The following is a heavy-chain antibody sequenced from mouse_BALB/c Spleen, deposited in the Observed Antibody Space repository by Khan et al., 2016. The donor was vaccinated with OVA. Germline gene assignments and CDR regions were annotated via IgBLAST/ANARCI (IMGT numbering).Heavy chain of an antibody. CDR2: VSTGGHYT. D-gene: IGHD1-1*01. J-gene: IGHJ3*01. Sequence: EVMLVESGGDVVKPGGSLKLSCAASGFTFSTYGMSWVRQTPDKRLEWVATVSTGGHYTYYPDTVKGRFTISRDNAKNTLYLQMNSLKSEDTAMFYCARLAYYYDSEGFAYWGQGTLVTVSS. CDR3: ARLAYYYDSEGFAY. CDR1: GFTFSTYG. V-gene: IGHV5-6*02.